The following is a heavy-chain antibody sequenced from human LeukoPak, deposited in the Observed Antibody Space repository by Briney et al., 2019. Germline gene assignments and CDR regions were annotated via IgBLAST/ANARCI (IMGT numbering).Heavy chain of an antibody. V-gene: IGHV1-69*05. J-gene: IGHJ3*02. D-gene: IGHD3-3*01. Sequence: SVKVSCKASGGTFSSYAISWVRQAPGQGLEWMGGIIPIFGTANYAQKFQGRVTITTGESTSTAYMELSSLRSEDTAVYYCARGHYDFWSGYYSIDAFGIWGQGTMVTVSS. CDR2: IIPIFGTA. CDR1: GGTFSSYA. CDR3: ARGHYDFWSGYYSIDAFGI.